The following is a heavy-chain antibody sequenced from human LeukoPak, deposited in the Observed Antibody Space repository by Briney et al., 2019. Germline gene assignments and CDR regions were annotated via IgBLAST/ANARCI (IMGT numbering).Heavy chain of an antibody. D-gene: IGHD6-13*01. CDR3: ARGVAGMAYFDY. CDR2: ITSSSSTI. Sequence: PGGSLRLSCAASGFSFSSYSMNWVRQAPGKGLEWVSYITSSSSTIRYADSVKGRFTISRDNAKNSLYLQMNSLRDEDTAVFYCARGVAGMAYFDYWGQGTLGTVSS. V-gene: IGHV3-48*02. CDR1: GFSFSSYS. J-gene: IGHJ4*02.